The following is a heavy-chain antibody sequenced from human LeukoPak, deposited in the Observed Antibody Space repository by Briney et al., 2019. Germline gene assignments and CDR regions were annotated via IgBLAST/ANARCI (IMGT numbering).Heavy chain of an antibody. CDR3: ARGLPPDY. CDR2: INHSGST. Sequence: SETLSLTCAVYGGSFSGYYWSWIRQPPGKGLEWIGEINHSGSTNYDPSLKSRVTISVDTSKNQFSLKLSSVTAADTAVYYCARGLPPDYWGQGTLVTVSS. CDR1: GGSFSGYY. V-gene: IGHV4-34*01. J-gene: IGHJ4*02.